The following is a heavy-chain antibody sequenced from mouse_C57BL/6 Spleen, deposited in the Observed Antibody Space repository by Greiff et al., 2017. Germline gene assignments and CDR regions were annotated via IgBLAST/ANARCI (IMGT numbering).Heavy chain of an antibody. CDR3: ARWELGPSWFAY. Sequence: QVQLQQSGAELARPGASVKMSCKASGYTFTSYTMHWVKQRPGQGLEWIGYINPSSGYTKYNQKFKDKATLTADKSSSTAYMQLSSLTSEDSAVYYCARWELGPSWFAYWGQGTLVTVSA. CDR1: GYTFTSYT. J-gene: IGHJ3*01. D-gene: IGHD4-1*01. CDR2: INPSSGYT. V-gene: IGHV1-4*01.